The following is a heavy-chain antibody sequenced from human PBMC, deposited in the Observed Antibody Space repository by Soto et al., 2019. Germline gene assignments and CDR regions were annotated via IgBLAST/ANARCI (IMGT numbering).Heavy chain of an antibody. D-gene: IGHD5-12*01. CDR2: ISSSSSYI. CDR3: ARDSTPRGYSGYGIDD. Sequence: PEGSLRRTSAASGFTFSSYSMNWVRQAPGKGLEWVSSISSSSSYIYYADSVKGRFTISRDNAKNSLYLQMNSLRAEDTAVYYCARDSTPRGYSGYGIDDWGQVTTVTVCS. CDR1: GFTFSSYS. J-gene: IGHJ6*02. V-gene: IGHV3-21*01.